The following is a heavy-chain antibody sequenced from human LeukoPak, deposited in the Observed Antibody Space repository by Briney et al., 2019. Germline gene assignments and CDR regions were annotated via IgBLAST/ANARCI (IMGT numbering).Heavy chain of an antibody. CDR2: ISYDGSNK. J-gene: IGHJ3*02. D-gene: IGHD6-19*01. CDR1: GFIFSSYA. Sequence: PGGSLRLSCAAYGFIFSSYAMHWVRQAPGKGLEWVAVISYDGSNKYYAGSVKGRFTISRDNSKNTLYLQMNSLRAEDTAVYYCARGGSGWDDAFDIWGQGTMVTVSS. CDR3: ARGGSGWDDAFDI. V-gene: IGHV3-30*04.